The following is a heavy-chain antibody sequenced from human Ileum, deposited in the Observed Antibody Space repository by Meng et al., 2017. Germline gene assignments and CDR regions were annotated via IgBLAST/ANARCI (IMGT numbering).Heavy chain of an antibody. CDR2: IIGTRT. J-gene: IGHJ3*02. D-gene: IGHD3-16*02. CDR1: GFSVTTYS. V-gene: IGHV3-23*03. CDR3: AKSLLSWSERAFDI. Sequence: GESLKISCAASGFSVTTYSVTWVRQAPGKGLEWASIIGTRTYYGDSVKGRFSVSRDNSKNTLYLQMNSLRAEDTAVYYCAKSLLSWSERAFDIWGQGTMVTVSS.